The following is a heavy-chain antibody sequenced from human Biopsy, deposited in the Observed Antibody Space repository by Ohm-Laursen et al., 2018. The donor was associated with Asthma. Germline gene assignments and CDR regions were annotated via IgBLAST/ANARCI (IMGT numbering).Heavy chain of an antibody. J-gene: IGHJ5*02. V-gene: IGHV2-5*02. Sequence: TQTLTLTCSFSGFSLRTPGVGVGWIRQSPGKALEWLALFYWDDYNLFRPSLKRRLTITKDPSKNQVDLTMTKMDPVDSGTYYCALSQDSGFDDHSPSWFDPWGQGTLVTVSS. CDR2: FYWDDYN. CDR1: GFSLRTPGVG. CDR3: ALSQDSGFDDHSPSWFDP. D-gene: IGHD3-9*01.